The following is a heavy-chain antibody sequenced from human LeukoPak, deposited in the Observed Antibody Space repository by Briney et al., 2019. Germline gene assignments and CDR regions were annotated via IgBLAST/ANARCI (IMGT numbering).Heavy chain of an antibody. CDR1: GGSISSYY. CDR2: IYYSGST. Sequence: PSETLSLTCTVSGGSISSYYWSWIRQPPGKGLEWIGYIYYSGSTNYNPSLKSRVTISVDTSKNQFSLKLSSVTAADTAVYYCARDSSGWYVGWFDPWGQGTLVTVSS. J-gene: IGHJ5*02. D-gene: IGHD6-19*01. V-gene: IGHV4-59*12. CDR3: ARDSSGWYVGWFDP.